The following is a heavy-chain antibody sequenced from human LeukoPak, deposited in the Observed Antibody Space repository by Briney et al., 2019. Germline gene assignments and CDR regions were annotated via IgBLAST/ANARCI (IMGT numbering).Heavy chain of an antibody. CDR1: GDSISSYY. CDR2: IYYSGST. CDR3: ARDPSPAHYYYYYGMDV. J-gene: IGHJ6*04. Sequence: SETLSLTCTVSGDSISSYYWSWIRQPPGKGLEWIGYIYYSGSTNYNPSLKSRVTISVGTSKNQFSLKLSSVTAADTAVYYCARDPSPAHYYYYYGMDVWGKGSTVTVSS. D-gene: IGHD2-2*01. V-gene: IGHV4-59*01.